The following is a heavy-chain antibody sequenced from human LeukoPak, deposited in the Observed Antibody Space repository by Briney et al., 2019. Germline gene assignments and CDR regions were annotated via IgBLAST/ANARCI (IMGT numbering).Heavy chain of an antibody. CDR1: GGSISSYY. CDR3: ARHRYNYYDSSGPLDY. J-gene: IGHJ4*02. Sequence: SETLSLTCTVSGGSISSYYWSWIRQPPGKGLEWIGYIYYSGSTNYNPSLKSRVTISVDTSQNHFSLKLNSVTAADTAVYYRARHRYNYYDSSGPLDYWGQGTLVTVSS. V-gene: IGHV4-59*08. D-gene: IGHD3-22*01. CDR2: IYYSGST.